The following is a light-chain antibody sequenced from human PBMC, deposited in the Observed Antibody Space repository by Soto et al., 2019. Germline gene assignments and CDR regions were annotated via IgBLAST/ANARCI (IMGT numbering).Light chain of an antibody. CDR2: GAS. Sequence: EIVLTQSPGTLSLSPGERVTLSYRASQSVSSSYLAWYQQKPAQAPRLLIYGASNRATGIPDRFSGSGSGTDFTLTISRLEPEDFAVYYCHQYGGSPPYTFGQGTKLEIK. J-gene: IGKJ2*01. CDR3: HQYGGSPPYT. CDR1: QSVSSSY. V-gene: IGKV3-20*01.